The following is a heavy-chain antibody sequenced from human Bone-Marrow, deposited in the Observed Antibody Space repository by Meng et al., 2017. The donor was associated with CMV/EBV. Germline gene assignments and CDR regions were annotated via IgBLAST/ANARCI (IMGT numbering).Heavy chain of an antibody. V-gene: IGHV3-21*01. CDR1: GFTFGLYT. Sequence: GESLKISCAPSGFTFGLYTMAWVRQAPGKGLEWVSSIRSSSSYIYYADSVKGRFTISRDNAKNSLYLEMSSLRAEDTAVYYCARGFTRFDPWGQGTLVTVSS. CDR3: ARGFTRFDP. CDR2: IRSSSSYI. D-gene: IGHD2-2*01. J-gene: IGHJ5*02.